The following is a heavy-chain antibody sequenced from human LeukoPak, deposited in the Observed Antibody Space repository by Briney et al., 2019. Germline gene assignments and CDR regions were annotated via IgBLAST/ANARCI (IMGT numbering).Heavy chain of an antibody. Sequence: ASVKVSCKASGYTFTSYYMHWVRQAPGQGLEWMGIINPSGGSTSYAQKFQGRVTITADKSTSTAYMELSSLRSEDTAVYYCARDPRYYDFWSGYSYYFDYWGQGTLVTVSS. D-gene: IGHD3-3*01. J-gene: IGHJ4*02. V-gene: IGHV1-46*01. CDR2: INPSGGST. CDR1: GYTFTSYY. CDR3: ARDPRYYDFWSGYSYYFDY.